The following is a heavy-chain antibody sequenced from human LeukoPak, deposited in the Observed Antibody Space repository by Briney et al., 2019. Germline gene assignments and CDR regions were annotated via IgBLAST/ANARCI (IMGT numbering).Heavy chain of an antibody. D-gene: IGHD6-19*01. CDR3: ARGRSSGWHLYYGMDV. CDR2: ISSSGSTI. J-gene: IGHJ6*02. Sequence: PGGSLRLSCAASGFTFSDYHMSWIRQAPGKGLEWVSYISSSGSTIYYADSVKGRFTISRDHAKNSLYLQMNSLRAEDTAVYYCARGRSSGWHLYYGMDVWGQGTTVTVSS. CDR1: GFTFSDYH. V-gene: IGHV3-11*01.